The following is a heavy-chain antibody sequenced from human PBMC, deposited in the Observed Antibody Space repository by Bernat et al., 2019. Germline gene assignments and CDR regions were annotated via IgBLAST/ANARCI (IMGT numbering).Heavy chain of an antibody. CDR1: GFSFNNYA. V-gene: IGHV3-23*04. CDR2: IGPNGGDI. CDR3: AKDGSSSPVRYFDL. J-gene: IGHJ2*01. Sequence: EVQLVESGGGLVHPGGSPRLSCAASGFSFNNYAMTWVRQAPGKGLDWVSVIGPNGGDIEYADAVKGRFSISRDNSKNTLYLQMNSLRVEDTAVYYCAKDGSSSPVRYFDLWGRGTLVTVSS. D-gene: IGHD6-13*01.